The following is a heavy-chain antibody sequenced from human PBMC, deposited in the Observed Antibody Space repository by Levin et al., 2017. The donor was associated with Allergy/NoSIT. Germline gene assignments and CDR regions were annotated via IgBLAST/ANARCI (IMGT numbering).Heavy chain of an antibody. CDR3: ARWRFGRQYYDILTGPFDY. CDR2: INHSGST. V-gene: IGHV4-34*01. Sequence: SETLSLTCAVYGGSFSGYYWSWIRQPPGKGLEWIGEINHSGSTNYNPSLKSRVTISVDTSKNQFSLKLSSVTAADTAVYYCARWRFGRQYYDILTGPFDYWGQGTLVTVSS. D-gene: IGHD3-9*01. CDR1: GGSFSGYY. J-gene: IGHJ4*02.